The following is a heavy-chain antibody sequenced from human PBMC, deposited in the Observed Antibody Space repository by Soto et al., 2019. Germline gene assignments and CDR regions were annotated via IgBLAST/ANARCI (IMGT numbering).Heavy chain of an antibody. Sequence: QITLKESGPTLVKPTQTLTLTCTFSGFSLSTSGVSVGWIRQPRGKALEWLALIYWDDDKGYSPSLRTRLSITQDTSKNQVALTMTNMDPVYSATYYCAHRRAHCIGIDCHSWFDPWGQGTLVTVSS. CDR1: GFSLSTSGVS. V-gene: IGHV2-5*02. CDR3: AHRRAHCIGIDCHSWFDP. J-gene: IGHJ5*02. D-gene: IGHD2-15*01. CDR2: IYWDDDK.